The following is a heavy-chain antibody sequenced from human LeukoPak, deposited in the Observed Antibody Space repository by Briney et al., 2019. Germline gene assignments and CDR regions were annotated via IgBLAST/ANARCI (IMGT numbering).Heavy chain of an antibody. CDR1: GGSISSSSYY. CDR2: IYYSGST. J-gene: IGHJ3*02. D-gene: IGHD4-23*01. CDR3: ARGGNSWVNAFDI. Sequence: SETLSLTCTVSGGSISSSSYYWGWIRQPPGKGLEWIGSIYYSGSTYYNPSLKSRVTTSVDTSKNQFSLKLSSVTAADTAVYYCARGGNSWVNAFDIWGQGTMVTVSS. V-gene: IGHV4-39*01.